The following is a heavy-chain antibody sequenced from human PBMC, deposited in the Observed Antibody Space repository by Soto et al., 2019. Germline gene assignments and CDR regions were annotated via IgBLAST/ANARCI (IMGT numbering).Heavy chain of an antibody. Sequence: PGGSLRLSCAASGFTFSNAWMNWVRQAPGKGLEWVGRIKSKTDGGTTDYAAPVKGRFTISRDDSKNTLYLQMNSLKTEDTAVYYCTTDVVAATNYYYYGMDVWGQGTTVTVSS. CDR3: TTDVVAATNYYYYGMDV. CDR1: GFTFSNAW. D-gene: IGHD2-15*01. CDR2: IKSKTDGGTT. V-gene: IGHV3-15*07. J-gene: IGHJ6*02.